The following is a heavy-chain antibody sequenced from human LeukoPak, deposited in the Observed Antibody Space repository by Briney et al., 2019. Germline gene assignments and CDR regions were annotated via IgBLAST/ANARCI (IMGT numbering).Heavy chain of an antibody. Sequence: SETLSLTCTVSGGSISSYYWSWIRQPPGKGLEWIGYIYYSGSTNYNPSLKSRVTISVDTSKNQFSLKLSSVTAADTAVYYCARGHSSSWYFYYFDYWGQGTLVTVSS. CDR2: IYYSGST. D-gene: IGHD6-13*01. CDR3: ARGHSSSWYFYYFDY. CDR1: GGSISSYY. J-gene: IGHJ4*02. V-gene: IGHV4-59*01.